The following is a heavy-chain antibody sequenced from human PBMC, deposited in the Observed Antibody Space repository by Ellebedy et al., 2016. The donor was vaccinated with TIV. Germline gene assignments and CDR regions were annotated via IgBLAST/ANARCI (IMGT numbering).Heavy chain of an antibody. CDR1: GYTLTELS. CDR3: ARARDTAMVTTFDY. V-gene: IGHV1-24*01. Sequence: AASVKVSCKVSGYTLTELSMHWVRQAPGKGLEWMGGFDPEDGETIYAQKFQGRVTMTEDTSTDTAYMELRSLRSDDTAVYYCARARDTAMVTTFDYWGQGTLVTVSS. CDR2: FDPEDGET. D-gene: IGHD5-18*01. J-gene: IGHJ4*02.